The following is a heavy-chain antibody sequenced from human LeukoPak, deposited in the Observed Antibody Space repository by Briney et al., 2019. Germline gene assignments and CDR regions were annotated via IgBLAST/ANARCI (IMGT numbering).Heavy chain of an antibody. CDR2: IIPIFGTT. CDR3: ASEGSSSISSFDY. J-gene: IGHJ4*02. Sequence: GASVNVSCKASGGTFSSYAISWERQAPGQGLEWMGGIIPIFGTTNYAQKFQGRVTITADESTSTAYMELSSLRSEDTAVYYCASEGSSSISSFDYWGQGTLVTVSS. CDR1: GGTFSSYA. V-gene: IGHV1-69*13. D-gene: IGHD6-6*01.